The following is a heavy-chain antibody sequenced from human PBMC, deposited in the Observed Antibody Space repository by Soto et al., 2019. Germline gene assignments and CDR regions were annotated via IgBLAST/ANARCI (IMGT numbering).Heavy chain of an antibody. Sequence: ASVKVSCKVSGYTLTELSMHWVRQAPGKGLEWMGGFDPEDGETIYAQKFRGRVTMTEDTSTDTAYMELSSLRSEDTAVYYCATFYGDGFNFDYWGQGTLVTVSS. CDR2: FDPEDGET. CDR3: ATFYGDGFNFDY. V-gene: IGHV1-24*01. J-gene: IGHJ4*02. CDR1: GYTLTELS. D-gene: IGHD4-17*01.